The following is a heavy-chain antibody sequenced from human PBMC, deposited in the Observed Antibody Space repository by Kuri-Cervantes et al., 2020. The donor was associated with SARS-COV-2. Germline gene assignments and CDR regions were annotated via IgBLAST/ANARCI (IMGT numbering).Heavy chain of an antibody. V-gene: IGHV1-69*04. J-gene: IGHJ4*02. CDR2: IIPILGTA. CDR3: ARDSSVAV. CDR1: GGTFSSYA. Sequence: SVKVSCKASGGTFSSYAISWVRQAPGQGLEWMGRIIPILGTANYAQKFQGRVTITADKSTSTAYMELSSLRPEDTAVYYCARDSSVAVWGQGTLVTVSS. D-gene: IGHD6-19*01.